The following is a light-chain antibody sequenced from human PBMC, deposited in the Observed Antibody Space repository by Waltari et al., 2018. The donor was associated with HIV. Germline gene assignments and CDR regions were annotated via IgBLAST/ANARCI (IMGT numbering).Light chain of an antibody. CDR3: QQYAASPLT. J-gene: IGKJ4*01. Sequence: EIVLTQSPDTLSLSPGERATLSCRASQRVTSDYLAWYQQKPGQPPRLLIYGASTRATGIPDRFSGSGAVTDFILTISRLEPEDCAVYYCQQYAASPLTFGGGTRVEIK. CDR1: QRVTSDY. CDR2: GAS. V-gene: IGKV3-20*01.